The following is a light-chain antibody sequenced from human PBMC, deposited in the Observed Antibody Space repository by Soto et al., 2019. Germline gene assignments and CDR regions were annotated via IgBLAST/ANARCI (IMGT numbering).Light chain of an antibody. CDR1: SSDVGNYNY. CDR2: DVN. V-gene: IGLV2-14*03. Sequence: QSVLTQPASVSGSPGQSITISCTGTSSDVGNYNYVSWYQHHPGKVPKLLIYDVNMRPPGISNRFSGSKSGNTASLTISGIQAEDEGCYYCGSYTNSITLVFGGGTKLTVL. CDR3: GSYTNSITLV. J-gene: IGLJ2*01.